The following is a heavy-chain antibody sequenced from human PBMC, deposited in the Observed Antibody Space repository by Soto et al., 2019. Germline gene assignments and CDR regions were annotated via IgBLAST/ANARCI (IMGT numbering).Heavy chain of an antibody. D-gene: IGHD2-15*01. CDR3: ATEGAHYTPLDH. CDR1: GYTFTGYA. J-gene: IGHJ4*02. Sequence: ASVKVSCKASGYTFTGYAIHWLRQAPGQGLEWMGWINVGNGNTGYSRKFQGRVTNARDMSASTAYIEATSLTSEDTAIYYCATEGAHYTPLDHWGQGTLVT. CDR2: INVGNGNT. V-gene: IGHV1-3*01.